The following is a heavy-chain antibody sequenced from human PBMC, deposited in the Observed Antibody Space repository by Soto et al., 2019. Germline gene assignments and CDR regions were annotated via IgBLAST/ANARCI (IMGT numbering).Heavy chain of an antibody. J-gene: IGHJ4*02. D-gene: IGHD1-26*01. CDR3: ARVYTGSYSDS. V-gene: IGHV4-4*02. CDR2: IFHGGST. Sequence: QVQLQESGPGLVKPSGTLSLTCAVSGASIRSNNWWSWVRQPPGKGLEWIGEIFHGGSTYYNPSLKTRLTISVDKSKNQFSLKLSSVTAADTAVYYCARVYTGSYSDSWGRGTLVTVSS. CDR1: GASIRSNNW.